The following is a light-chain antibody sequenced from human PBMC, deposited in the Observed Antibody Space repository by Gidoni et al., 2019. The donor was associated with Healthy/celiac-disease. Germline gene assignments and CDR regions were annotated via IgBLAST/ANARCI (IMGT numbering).Light chain of an antibody. Sequence: SSELTQDPAGSVALGQTVRITCQGDSLRSYYTSWYQQKHGQAPVLVIYGKNNRPSGLPDRFSGSSSGNTASLTITGAQAEDEADYYCNSRDSSGNPFGGGTKLTVL. CDR2: GKN. V-gene: IGLV3-19*01. CDR3: NSRDSSGNP. CDR1: SLRSYY. J-gene: IGLJ2*01.